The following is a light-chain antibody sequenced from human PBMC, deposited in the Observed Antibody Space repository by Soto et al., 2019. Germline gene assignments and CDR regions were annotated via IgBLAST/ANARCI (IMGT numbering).Light chain of an antibody. Sequence: QSALTQPASVSGSPGQSITISCTGTSSDVGGQNAVSWYQQHPGKAPKFIIYDVSKRPSGVSSRFSGSKSGNTASLTISGLHAEDEADYYCCSYAGSSTVVFGGGTKLTVL. J-gene: IGLJ2*01. V-gene: IGLV2-23*02. CDR2: DVS. CDR3: CSYAGSSTVV. CDR1: SSDVGGQNA.